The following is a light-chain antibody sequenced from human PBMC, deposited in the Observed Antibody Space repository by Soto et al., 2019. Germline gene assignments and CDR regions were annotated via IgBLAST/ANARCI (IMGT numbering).Light chain of an antibody. CDR1: SSDIGAYNY. V-gene: IGLV2-14*01. J-gene: IGLJ3*02. Sequence: QSALTQPASVSGSPGQSITISCAGTSSDIGAYNYVSWYQQYPGMAPKLVIYDVNNRPSGVSNRFSGSKSGNMASLTISGLQAEDEADYYCSSYADSSTRVFGGGTQLTV. CDR3: SSYADSSTRV. CDR2: DVN.